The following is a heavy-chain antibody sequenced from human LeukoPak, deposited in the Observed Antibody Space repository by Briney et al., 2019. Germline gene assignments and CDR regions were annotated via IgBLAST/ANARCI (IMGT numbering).Heavy chain of an antibody. CDR3: ARDLL. V-gene: IGHV3-21*01. CDR2: ISSSSSYI. J-gene: IGHJ4*02. CDR1: GFIVSSND. Sequence: GGSLRLSCAASGFIVSSNDMTWVRQAPGKGLEWVSSISSSSSYIYYADSVKGRFTISRDNAKNSLYLQMNSLRAEDTAVYYCARDLLWGQGTLVTVSS.